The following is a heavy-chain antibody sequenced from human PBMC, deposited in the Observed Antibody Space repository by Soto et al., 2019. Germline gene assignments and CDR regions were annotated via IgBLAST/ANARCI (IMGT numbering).Heavy chain of an antibody. Sequence: GGSLRLSCAASGFTFSDYYMSWIRQAPGKGLEWVSYISSSGSIIYYADSVKGRFTISRDNAKNSLYLQMNSLRAEDTAVYYCAREEGHYYDSSGLDYWGQGTLVTVSS. J-gene: IGHJ4*02. V-gene: IGHV3-11*01. CDR2: ISSSGSII. CDR1: GFTFSDYY. CDR3: AREEGHYYDSSGLDY. D-gene: IGHD3-22*01.